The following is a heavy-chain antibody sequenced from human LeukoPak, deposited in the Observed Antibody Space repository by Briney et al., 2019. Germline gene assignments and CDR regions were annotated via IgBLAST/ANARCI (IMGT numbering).Heavy chain of an antibody. CDR2: INHSGST. D-gene: IGHD6-13*01. V-gene: IGHV4-34*01. CDR1: GGSFSGYY. CDR3: AGRGAAGTIDY. Sequence: SETLSLTCAVYGGSFSGYYWSWIRQPPGKGLEWIGEINHSGSTNYNPSLKSRVTISVDTSKNQFSLKLSSVTAADTAVYYCAGRGAAGTIDYWGQGTLVTVPS. J-gene: IGHJ4*02.